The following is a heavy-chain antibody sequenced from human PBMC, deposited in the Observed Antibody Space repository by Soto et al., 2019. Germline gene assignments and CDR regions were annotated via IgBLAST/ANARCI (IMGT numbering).Heavy chain of an antibody. CDR2: IYYTGSS. V-gene: IGHV4-30-4*01. CDR3: VRRIAVKPRYYFDY. CDR1: CGSIISGDYY. D-gene: IGHD6-6*01. Sequence: SETLSLTCTFSCGSIISGDYYWSWVRQPPGEDLEYIGYIYYTGSSYSNPSLKSRVTISVDTSKNQFSLKLSSVTAADTAVYYCVRRIAVKPRYYFDYWGQGTLVTVSS. J-gene: IGHJ4*02.